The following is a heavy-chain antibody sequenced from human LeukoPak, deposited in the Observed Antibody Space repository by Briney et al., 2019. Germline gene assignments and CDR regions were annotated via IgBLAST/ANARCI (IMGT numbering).Heavy chain of an antibody. J-gene: IGHJ6*03. Sequence: PGGSLRLSCAVSGFTFSSYGMHWVRQAPGKGLEWLSSITSSSSYIYYADSVKGRFTISRDNAKNSLYLQMNSLRDEDTAVYYCARDPYSGSYGDYYYYYMDVWGKGTTVTISS. V-gene: IGHV3-21*01. CDR2: ITSSSSYI. D-gene: IGHD1-26*01. CDR1: GFTFSSYG. CDR3: ARDPYSGSYGDYYYYYMDV.